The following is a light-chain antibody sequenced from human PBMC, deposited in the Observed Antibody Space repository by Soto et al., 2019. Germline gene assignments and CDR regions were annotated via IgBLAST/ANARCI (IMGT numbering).Light chain of an antibody. Sequence: DIQMTQSPSSLSASVGDRVTITCRASQSISSYLNWYQQKPGKAPKLLISGASNLQSGVPSRFSGSGSGTDFTLTINSLHPEDFATYYCQQSYSSLALTFGGGTKLEIK. V-gene: IGKV1-39*01. CDR2: GAS. CDR1: QSISSY. CDR3: QQSYSSLALT. J-gene: IGKJ4*01.